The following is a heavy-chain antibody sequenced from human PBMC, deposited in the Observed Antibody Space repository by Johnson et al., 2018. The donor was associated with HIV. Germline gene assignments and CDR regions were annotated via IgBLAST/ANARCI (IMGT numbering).Heavy chain of an antibody. Sequence: VRQAPGKGLEWVANIKQDGSEKYYVDSVKGRFTMSRDNAKNSLYLQMNSLRAEDMAVYYCARDGPRRDAFDIWGQGTMVTVSS. CDR3: ARDGPRRDAFDI. V-gene: IGHV3-7*01. J-gene: IGHJ3*02. CDR2: IKQDGSEK.